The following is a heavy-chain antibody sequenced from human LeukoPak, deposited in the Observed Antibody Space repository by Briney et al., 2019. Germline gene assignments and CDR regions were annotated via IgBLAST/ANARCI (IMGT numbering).Heavy chain of an antibody. Sequence: PGGSLSLSCAASGFTFSSYSMNWAGQARGRGLEGVSSISSSSSYIYYGDSVKGRFTISRDNAKNSVYLQMQSPRAEDGAVYYCARGRFGVIVVVGRYHFASWGQGPLVPVSP. J-gene: IGHJ4*02. V-gene: IGHV3-21*01. D-gene: IGHD3-22*01. CDR1: GFTFSSYS. CDR2: ISSSSSYI. CDR3: ARGRFGVIVVVGRYHFAS.